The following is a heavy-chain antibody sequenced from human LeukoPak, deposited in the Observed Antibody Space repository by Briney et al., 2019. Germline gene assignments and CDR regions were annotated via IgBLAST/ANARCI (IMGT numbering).Heavy chain of an antibody. J-gene: IGHJ2*01. CDR3: VVVLVPAAVWQFDV. V-gene: IGHV3-33*01. Sequence: AGGSLRLPCVASGYPFSKHGIHWFRQAPGGGLEGVAVIWPDGNQKEYADSVRGRFIVSKDNSENTLSLQMNSLRAEGTAVYYCVVVLVPAAVWQFDVWGRGTLVTVSS. CDR1: GYPFSKHG. CDR2: IWPDGNQK. D-gene: IGHD2-2*01.